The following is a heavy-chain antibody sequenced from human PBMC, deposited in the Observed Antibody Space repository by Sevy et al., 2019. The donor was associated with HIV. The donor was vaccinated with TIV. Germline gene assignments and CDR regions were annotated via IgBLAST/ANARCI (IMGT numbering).Heavy chain of an antibody. J-gene: IGHJ6*02. D-gene: IGHD6-19*01. CDR1: RFTFSSYA. CDR3: AGQLAVARWGQYGMDV. CDR2: ISGSGSST. Sequence: GGCLRLSCAASRFTFSSYAMNWVRQAPGKGLEWVSVISGSGSSTYNSDSVKGRFTISRDNSRNMLHLQMNSLTAEDTAVYYCAGQLAVARWGQYGMDVWGQGTTVTVSS. V-gene: IGHV3-23*01.